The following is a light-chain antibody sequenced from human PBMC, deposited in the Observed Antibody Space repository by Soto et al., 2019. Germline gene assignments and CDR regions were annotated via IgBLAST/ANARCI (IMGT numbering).Light chain of an antibody. J-gene: IGLJ3*02. CDR2: SNN. Sequence: QLVLTQPPSASGTPGQRVTISCSGSSSNIGSNYVYWYQQLPGTAPKLLIYSNNQRPSGVPDRFSGSKSGTSASLAISGLRSEDEADYYCAAWDDSLSARWVFGGGTQLTVL. V-gene: IGLV1-47*02. CDR1: SSNIGSNY. CDR3: AAWDDSLSARWV.